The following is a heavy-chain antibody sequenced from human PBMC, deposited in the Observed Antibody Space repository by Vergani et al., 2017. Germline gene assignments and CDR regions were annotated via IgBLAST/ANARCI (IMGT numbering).Heavy chain of an antibody. CDR2: ISGSGGST. D-gene: IGHD3-16*01. Sequence: EVQLVESGGGLVQPGGSLRLSCAASGFTFSSYSMNWVRQAPGKGLEWVSAISGSGGSTYYADSVKGRFTISRDNSKNTLFLQMKGLRAEDTALYYCAKGKGGADFDYWGQGTLVTVSA. CDR1: GFTFSSYS. V-gene: IGHV3-23*04. CDR3: AKGKGGADFDY. J-gene: IGHJ4*02.